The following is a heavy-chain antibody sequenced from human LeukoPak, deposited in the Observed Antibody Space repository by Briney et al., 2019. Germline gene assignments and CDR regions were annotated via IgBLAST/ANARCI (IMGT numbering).Heavy chain of an antibody. CDR2: INPNSGGT. J-gene: IGHJ6*03. CDR1: GYTFTGYY. D-gene: IGHD3-10*01. CDR3: ARDGVVRGVIIIYYYYYMDV. V-gene: IGHV1-2*02. Sequence: ASVKVSCKASGYTFTGYYMHWVRQAPGQGLEWMGWINPNSGGTNYAQKFQGRVTMTRDTSISTAYMELSRLRSGDTAVYYCARDGVVRGVIIIYYYYYMDVWGKGTTVTVSS.